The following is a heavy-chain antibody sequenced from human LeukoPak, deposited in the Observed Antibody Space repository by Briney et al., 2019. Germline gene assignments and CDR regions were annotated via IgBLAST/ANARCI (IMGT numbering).Heavy chain of an antibody. Sequence: GGSLRLSCAASGLIFSKYWMTWVRQAPGKGLEWVASIKPDGSEKYYLDSVKGRFTISRDNARDSLYLQMNSLRAEDTAVYYCARRGYSYGYDYWGQGTLVTVSS. CDR1: GLIFSKYW. D-gene: IGHD5-18*01. J-gene: IGHJ4*02. CDR2: IKPDGSEK. CDR3: ARRGYSYGYDY. V-gene: IGHV3-7*01.